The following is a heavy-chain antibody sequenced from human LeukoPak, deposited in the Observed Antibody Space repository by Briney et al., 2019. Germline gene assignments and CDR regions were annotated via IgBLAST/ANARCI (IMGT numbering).Heavy chain of an antibody. D-gene: IGHD6-13*01. Sequence: GGSLRLSCAASGFTFSSYAMSWVRQAPGKGLEWVSAISGSGGSTYYADSVKGRFTISRDNSKNTLYLQMNSLRAEDTAVYYCARDPSIAAAGTNYFDYWGQGTRVTVSS. CDR2: ISGSGGST. CDR1: GFTFSSYA. V-gene: IGHV3-23*01. J-gene: IGHJ4*02. CDR3: ARDPSIAAAGTNYFDY.